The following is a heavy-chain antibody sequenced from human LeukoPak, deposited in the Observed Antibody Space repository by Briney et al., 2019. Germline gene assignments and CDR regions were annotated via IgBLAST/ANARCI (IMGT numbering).Heavy chain of an antibody. CDR2: IYYSGST. Sequence: SETLSLTCTVSGGSISSGGYYWSWIRQHPGKGLEWIGYIYYSGSTYYNPSLKSRVTISVDTSKNQFSLKLSSVTAADTAVYYCARELVDSISPYFDYWGQGTLVTVSS. V-gene: IGHV4-31*03. J-gene: IGHJ4*02. CDR1: GGSISSGGYY. CDR3: ARELVDSISPYFDY. D-gene: IGHD3-3*02.